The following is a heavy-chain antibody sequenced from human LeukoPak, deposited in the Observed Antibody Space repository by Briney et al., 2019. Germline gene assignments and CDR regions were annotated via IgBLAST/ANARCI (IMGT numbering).Heavy chain of an antibody. J-gene: IGHJ4*02. V-gene: IGHV1-18*01. Sequence: ASVKVSCKSSGYTFTNYGISWVRQAPGQGLEWMGWISAYNGNTNYAQKIQGRVTMTTDTSTNTACMELRSLRSDDTAVYYCARNLVGATRGEFDYWGQGTLVTVSS. CDR2: ISAYNGNT. D-gene: IGHD1-26*01. CDR3: ARNLVGATRGEFDY. CDR1: GYTFTNYG.